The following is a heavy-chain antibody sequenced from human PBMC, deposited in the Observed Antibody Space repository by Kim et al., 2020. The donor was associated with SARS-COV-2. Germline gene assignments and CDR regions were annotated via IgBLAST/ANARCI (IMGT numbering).Heavy chain of an antibody. V-gene: IGHV4-34*01. J-gene: IGHJ4*02. D-gene: IGHD6-19*01. CDR3: ARGGGSGWYVDY. Sequence: THTPSLTRRFTMPADTSKNQFSLKLTSVTAADTAVYYCARGGGSGWYVDYWAQGTLVTVSS.